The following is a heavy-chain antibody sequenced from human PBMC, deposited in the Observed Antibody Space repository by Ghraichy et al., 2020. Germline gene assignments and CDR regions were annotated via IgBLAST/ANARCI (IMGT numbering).Heavy chain of an antibody. J-gene: IGHJ6*02. D-gene: IGHD3-22*01. Sequence: SETLSLTCAVYGGSFSGYYWSWIRQPPGKGLEWIGEINHSGSTNYNPSLKSRVTISVDTSKNQFSLKLSSVTAADTAVYYCARGGPGSGITMIVVVTAPDYYYGMDVWGQGTTVTVSS. CDR2: INHSGST. CDR3: ARGGPGSGITMIVVVTAPDYYYGMDV. CDR1: GGSFSGYY. V-gene: IGHV4-34*01.